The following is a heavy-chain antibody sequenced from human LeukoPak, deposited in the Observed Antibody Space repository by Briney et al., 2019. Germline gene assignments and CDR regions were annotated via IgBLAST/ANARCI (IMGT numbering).Heavy chain of an antibody. CDR3: ARLDSSSWYPTFDY. CDR1: GYTFTSYA. D-gene: IGHD6-13*01. Sequence: ASVKVSCTASGYTFTSYAMHWVRQAPGQRLEWMGWINAGNGNTKYSQKFQGRVTITRDTSASTAYMELSSLRSEDTAVYYCARLDSSSWYPTFDYWGQGTLVTVSS. J-gene: IGHJ4*02. CDR2: INAGNGNT. V-gene: IGHV1-3*01.